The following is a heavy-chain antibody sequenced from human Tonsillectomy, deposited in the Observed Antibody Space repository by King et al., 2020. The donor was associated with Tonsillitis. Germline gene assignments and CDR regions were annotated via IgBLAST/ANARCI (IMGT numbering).Heavy chain of an antibody. V-gene: IGHV4-39*01. J-gene: IGHJ4*02. D-gene: IGHD3-22*01. CDR1: GGSISSSSYY. CDR2: IYYSGST. Sequence: QLQESGPGLVKPSETLSLTCTVSGGSISSSSYYWGWIRQPPGKGLEWIGSIYYSGSTYYNPSLKSRVTISVDTSKNQFSLKLSSVTAADTAVYYCAMYYYDSIAYSSHDYWGQGTLVTVSS. CDR3: AMYYYDSIAYSSHDY.